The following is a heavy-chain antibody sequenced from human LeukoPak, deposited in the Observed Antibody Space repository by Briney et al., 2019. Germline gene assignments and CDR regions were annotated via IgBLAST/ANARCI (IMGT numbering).Heavy chain of an antibody. D-gene: IGHD3-3*01. Sequence: TGGSLRLSCAASGFTFNNYAMSWLRQAPGKVLEWVSAITGSGGDTYHADSVKGRFTISRDNSENTLYLQMNSLRAEDTAVYYCAKGSRDSRPYYFDFWGQGTLVTVSS. CDR1: GFTFNNYA. CDR3: AKGSRDSRPYYFDF. CDR2: ITGSGGDT. J-gene: IGHJ4*02. V-gene: IGHV3-23*01.